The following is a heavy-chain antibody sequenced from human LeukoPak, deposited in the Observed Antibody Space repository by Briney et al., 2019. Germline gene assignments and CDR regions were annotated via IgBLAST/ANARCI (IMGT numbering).Heavy chain of an antibody. J-gene: IGHJ2*01. Sequence: GGSLRLSCAASGFTFSSYDMHWVRQATGKGLEWVSAIGTAGDTYYPGSVKGRFTISRENAKNSLYLQMNSLRAGDTAVYYCARGYYGSGPGWYFDLWGRGTLVTVSS. CDR3: ARGYYGSGPGWYFDL. V-gene: IGHV3-13*01. CDR2: IGTAGDT. D-gene: IGHD3-10*01. CDR1: GFTFSSYD.